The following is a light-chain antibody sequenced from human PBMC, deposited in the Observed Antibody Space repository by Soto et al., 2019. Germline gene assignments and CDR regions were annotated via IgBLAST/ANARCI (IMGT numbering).Light chain of an antibody. J-gene: IGKJ1*01. V-gene: IGKV1-5*03. CDR1: QSISSW. CDR2: KAS. Sequence: IQMTQSPSTLSASVGDRVTMTCRASQSISSWLAWYQQKPGKAPKLLIYKASSLESGVPSRFSGSGSGTEFTLTISSLQPDDFATYYCQQYNSLWAFGQGAKVDI. CDR3: QQYNSLWA.